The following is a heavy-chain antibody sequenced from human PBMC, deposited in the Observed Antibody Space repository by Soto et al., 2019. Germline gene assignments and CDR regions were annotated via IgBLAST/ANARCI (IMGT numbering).Heavy chain of an antibody. CDR2: ISAYNGNT. D-gene: IGHD3-9*01. CDR3: ARLLHITYYDILTGYYNPDY. J-gene: IGHJ4*02. V-gene: IGHV1-18*01. CDR1: GYTFTSYG. Sequence: GASVKVSCKASGYTFTSYGISWVRQAPGQGLEWMGWISAYNGNTSYAQKLQGRVTMTTDTSTSTAYMELRSLRSDDTAVYYFARLLHITYYDILTGYYNPDYWGQGTLVTVSS.